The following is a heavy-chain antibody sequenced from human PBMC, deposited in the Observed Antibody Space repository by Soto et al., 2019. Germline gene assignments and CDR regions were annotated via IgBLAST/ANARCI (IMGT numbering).Heavy chain of an antibody. CDR3: ARVRDYGDYGGLDY. J-gene: IGHJ4*02. CDR1: GGTFSSYT. D-gene: IGHD4-17*01. CDR2: IIPILGIA. V-gene: IGHV1-69*02. Sequence: SVKVSCKASGGTFSSYTISWVRQAPGQGLEWMGRIIPILGIANYAQKFQGRVTITADKSTSTAYMELSSLRSEDTAVYYCARVRDYGDYGGLDYWGQGTLVTVSS.